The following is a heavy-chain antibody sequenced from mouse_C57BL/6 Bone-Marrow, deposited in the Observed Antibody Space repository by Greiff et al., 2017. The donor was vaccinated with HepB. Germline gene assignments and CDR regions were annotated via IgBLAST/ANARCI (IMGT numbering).Heavy chain of an antibody. CDR3: ARLSYSNYFDY. Sequence: QVQLKQPGAELVKPGASVKLSCKASGYTFTSYWMHWVKQRPGQGLEWIGMIHPNSGSTNYNEKFKSKATLTVDKSSSTAYMQLSSLTSEDSAVYYCARLSYSNYFDYWGQGTTLTVSS. D-gene: IGHD2-5*01. J-gene: IGHJ2*01. CDR1: GYTFTSYW. V-gene: IGHV1-64*01. CDR2: IHPNSGST.